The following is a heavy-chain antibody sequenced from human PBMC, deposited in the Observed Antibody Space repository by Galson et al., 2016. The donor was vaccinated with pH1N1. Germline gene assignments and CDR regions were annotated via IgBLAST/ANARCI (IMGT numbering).Heavy chain of an antibody. CDR2: INPSGGST. CDR3: ARDGYGDYVGGDY. Sequence: SVKVSCKASGYTFTSHYMHWVRQAPGQGLEWMGLINPSGGSTSYAPKFQGRVTMTRDTSTSTVYMELTSLRSEDTALYFLARDGYGDYVGGDYWGQGTLVTVSS. J-gene: IGHJ4*02. CDR1: GYTFTSHY. D-gene: IGHD4-17*01. V-gene: IGHV1-46*01.